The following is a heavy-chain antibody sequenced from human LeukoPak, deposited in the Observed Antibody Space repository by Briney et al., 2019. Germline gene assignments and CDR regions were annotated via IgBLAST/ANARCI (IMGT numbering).Heavy chain of an antibody. CDR1: GGSISSGDYY. CDR2: IYYSGST. V-gene: IGHV4-30-4*01. CDR3: AREGKNYYDSSGYYPDY. J-gene: IGHJ4*02. D-gene: IGHD3-22*01. Sequence: SETLSLTCTVSGGSISSGDYYWSWIRQPPGKGLEWIGYIYYSGSTYYNPSLKSRVTISVDTSKNQFSLKLSSVTAADAAVYYCAREGKNYYDSSGYYPDYWGQGTLVTVSS.